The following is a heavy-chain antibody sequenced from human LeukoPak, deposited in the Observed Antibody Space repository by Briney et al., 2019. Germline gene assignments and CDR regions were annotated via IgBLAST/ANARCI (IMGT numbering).Heavy chain of an antibody. V-gene: IGHV4-39*07. CDR3: ARDRSRLDAFDI. Sequence: SETLSLTCTVSGGSISSSSYYWGWIRQPPGKGLEWIGSIYYSGSTYYNPSLKSRVTISVDTSKNQFSLKLSSVTAADTAVYYCARDRSRLDAFDIWGQGTMVTVSS. CDR2: IYYSGST. J-gene: IGHJ3*02. CDR1: GGSISSSSYY.